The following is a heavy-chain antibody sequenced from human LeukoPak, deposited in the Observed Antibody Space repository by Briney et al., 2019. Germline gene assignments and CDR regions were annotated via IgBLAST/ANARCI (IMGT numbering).Heavy chain of an antibody. J-gene: IGHJ4*02. CDR2: IYYRGST. V-gene: IGHV4-59*08. CDR1: GGSMGTYY. CDR3: ARHGAIPEY. D-gene: IGHD2-21*01. Sequence: SETLSLTCSVSGGSMGTYYWTWVRQPPGKGLEWIGYIYYRGSTNHNPSLKSRVTISEDTAKNQFSLKLTSVTAADTAVYYCARHGAIPEYWGQGSLVTVSS.